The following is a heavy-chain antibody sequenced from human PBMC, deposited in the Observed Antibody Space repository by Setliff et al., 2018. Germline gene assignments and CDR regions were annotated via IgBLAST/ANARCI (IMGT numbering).Heavy chain of an antibody. Sequence: KTSETLSLTCAVSSLSVSSGYFWGWIRQPPGKGLEWIGCLYHGGTTHYNPSLKSRVTISLDTSKNGFSLKLSSVTAADTAVYYCARVPALGGMVGTHGIDYWGQGTLVTVSS. J-gene: IGHJ4*02. CDR1: SLSVSSGYF. V-gene: IGHV4-38-2*01. CDR2: LYHGGTT. CDR3: ARVPALGGMVGTHGIDY. D-gene: IGHD1-26*01.